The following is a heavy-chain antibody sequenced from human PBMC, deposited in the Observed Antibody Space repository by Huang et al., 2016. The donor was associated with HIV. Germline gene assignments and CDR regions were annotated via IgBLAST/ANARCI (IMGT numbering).Heavy chain of an antibody. CDR2: IYPFDSKS. Sequence: EVQLVQSGAEVKKPGESLKISCTGSGYSFSIYWIAWVRQMPGKGLEWMGSIYPFDSKSTYSPSFEGHVSISVDKSINTVYLHWSSLKASDTAIYYCAKGRRAFDVWGQGTWVTVSS. V-gene: IGHV5-51*03. CDR1: GYSFSIYW. J-gene: IGHJ3*01. CDR3: AKGRRAFDV.